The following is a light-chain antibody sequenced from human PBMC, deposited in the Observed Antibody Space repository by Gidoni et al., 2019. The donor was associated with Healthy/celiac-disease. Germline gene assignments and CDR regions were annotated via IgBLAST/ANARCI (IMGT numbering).Light chain of an antibody. Sequence: DIQLTQSPSSLSASVGDRVTITCQASQDISNYLNWYQQKPGKAPKLLIYDASNLETGVPPRFSGSGSGTDFTFTISRLQPEDIATYYCQQYDNLPLTFXPXTKVDIK. CDR1: QDISNY. J-gene: IGKJ3*01. CDR2: DAS. CDR3: QQYDNLPLT. V-gene: IGKV1-33*01.